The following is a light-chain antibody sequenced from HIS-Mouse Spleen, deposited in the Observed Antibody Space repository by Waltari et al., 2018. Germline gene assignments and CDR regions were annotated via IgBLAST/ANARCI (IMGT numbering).Light chain of an antibody. Sequence: QSALTPPASVSGSPGQSLTISCTGTSSAVGGYNYVSWYQQHPAKAPKLMIYEVSNRPSGVSNRFSGSKSGNTASLTISGLQAEDEADYYCSSYTSSSTWVFGGGTKLTVL. CDR1: SSAVGGYNY. CDR2: EVS. V-gene: IGLV2-14*01. CDR3: SSYTSSSTWV. J-gene: IGLJ3*02.